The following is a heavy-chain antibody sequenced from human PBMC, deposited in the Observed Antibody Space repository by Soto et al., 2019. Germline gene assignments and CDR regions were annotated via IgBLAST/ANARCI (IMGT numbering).Heavy chain of an antibody. CDR3: ARLAYSSGWDDAFDI. CDR1: GGSISSYY. J-gene: IGHJ3*02. D-gene: IGHD6-19*01. Sequence: QVQLQESGPGLVKPSETLSLTCTVSGGSISSYYWSWIRQPPGKGLEWIGYIYYSGSTNYNPSLKRRVTISVDTSKNQFSLKLSSVTAADTAVYYCARLAYSSGWDDAFDIWGQGTMVTVSS. V-gene: IGHV4-59*08. CDR2: IYYSGST.